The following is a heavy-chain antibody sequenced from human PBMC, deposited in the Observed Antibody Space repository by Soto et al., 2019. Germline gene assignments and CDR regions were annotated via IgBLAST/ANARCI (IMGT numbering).Heavy chain of an antibody. CDR2: IDWDDDK. D-gene: IGHD6-25*01. V-gene: IGHV2-70*01. CDR1: GFSLSTSGMC. CDR3: ARILEAAPASWLYYYHGMDV. J-gene: IGHJ6*02. Sequence: SGPTLVNPTQTLTLTCTFSGFSLSTSGMCVSWIRQPPGKALEWLALIDWDDDKYYSTSLKTRLTISKDPSKNQVVLTMTNMDPVTTATYYCARILEAAPASWLYYYHGMDVWGRGTTVTVSS.